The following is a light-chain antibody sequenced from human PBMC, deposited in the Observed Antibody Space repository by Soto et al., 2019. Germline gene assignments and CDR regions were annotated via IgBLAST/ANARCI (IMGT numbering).Light chain of an antibody. J-gene: IGLJ3*02. CDR2: EVS. V-gene: IGLV2-8*01. CDR3: SSDEGCKNWM. Sequence: QSALTQPPSASGSPGQSVAISCTGTSSDVGGYDYVSWYQQYPGKAPKLMIYEVSKRPSGVPDRFSGSKSGYTASLTVAGHQADDEANYYCSSDEGCKNWMFGGGTKRTVL. CDR1: SSDVGGYDY.